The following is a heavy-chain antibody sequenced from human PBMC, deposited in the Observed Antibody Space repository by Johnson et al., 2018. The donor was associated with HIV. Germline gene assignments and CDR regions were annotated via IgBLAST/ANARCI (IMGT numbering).Heavy chain of an antibody. CDR2: ISYDGSNK. V-gene: IGHV3-30*04. J-gene: IGHJ3*02. CDR3: ARDTSIAAARAFDI. D-gene: IGHD6-6*01. Sequence: VQLVESGGGVVQPGRSLRLSCAASGFTFSTYAMHWVRQVPGKGLEWVALISYDGSNKYYADSVKGRFSISRDNSKNTLHLQMNSLRAEDTAVYYCARDTSIAAARAFDIWGQVTMVTVSS. CDR1: GFTFSTYA.